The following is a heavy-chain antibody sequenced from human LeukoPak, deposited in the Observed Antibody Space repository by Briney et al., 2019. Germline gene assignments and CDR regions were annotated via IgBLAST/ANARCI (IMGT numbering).Heavy chain of an antibody. J-gene: IGHJ4*02. CDR1: GFTFDDYA. V-gene: IGHV3-9*03. CDR2: ISWNSGSI. CDR3: AKGTYYDILTGYYNY. Sequence: GRSLRLSCAASGFTFDDYAMHWVRQAPGKGLEWASGISWNSGSIGYADFVKGRFTISRDNAKNSLYLQMNSLRAEDMALYYCAKGTYYDILTGYYNYWGQGTLVTVSS. D-gene: IGHD3-9*01.